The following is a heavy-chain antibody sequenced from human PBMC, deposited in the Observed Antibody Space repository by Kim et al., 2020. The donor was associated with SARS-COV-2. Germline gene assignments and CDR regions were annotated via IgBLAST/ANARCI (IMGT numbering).Heavy chain of an antibody. J-gene: IGHJ4*02. V-gene: IGHV4-59*01. CDR3: ARSEGRGSWRQFAH. CDR1: SDSMSSYY. D-gene: IGHD6-19*01. Sequence: SETLSLTCAISSDSMSSYYWSWIRHLPGRGLEWIGYIYYSGNTDYNPSLNSRVSISWDTSKGHFPLDVTSLTAADTAVYYCARSEGRGSWRQFAHWGQGILVTVSS. CDR2: IYYSGNT.